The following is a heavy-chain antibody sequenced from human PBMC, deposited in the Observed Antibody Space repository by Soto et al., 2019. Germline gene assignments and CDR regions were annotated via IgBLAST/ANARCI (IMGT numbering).Heavy chain of an antibody. J-gene: IGHJ6*02. D-gene: IGHD3-22*01. CDR1: GYTFTSYG. CDR3: ARAKPRIVVVITRYYCGMDV. V-gene: IGHV1-18*04. Sequence: QVQLVQSGAEVKKPGASVKVSCKASGYTFTSYGISWVRQAPGQGLEWMGWISAYNGNTNYAQKLQGRVTMTTDTSTSTAYMELRSLSSDDTAVYYCARAKPRIVVVITRYYCGMDVWGQGTTVTVSS. CDR2: ISAYNGNT.